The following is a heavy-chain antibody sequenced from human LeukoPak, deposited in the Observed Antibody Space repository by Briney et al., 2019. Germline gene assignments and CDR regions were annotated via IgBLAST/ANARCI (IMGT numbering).Heavy chain of an antibody. J-gene: IGHJ4*02. CDR2: IIPIFGTA. CDR1: GGTFSSYA. CDR3: ASRLERYCSGGSCYPEDY. V-gene: IGHV1-69*01. Sequence: SVKVSCKASGGTFSSYAISWVRQAPGQELEWMGGIIPIFGTANYAQKFQGRVTITADESTSTAYMELSSLRSEDTAVYYCASRLERYCSGGSCYPEDYWGQGTLVTVSS. D-gene: IGHD2-15*01.